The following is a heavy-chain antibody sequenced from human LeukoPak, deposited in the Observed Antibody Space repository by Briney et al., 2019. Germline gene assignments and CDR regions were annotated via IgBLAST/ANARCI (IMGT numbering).Heavy chain of an antibody. J-gene: IGHJ6*02. CDR2: LYSGGNT. Sequence: GGSLRLSCAVSGFTVSSNYMSWVRQAPGKGLEWVSVLYSGGNTYYADSVKGRFTISRDNSKNTLYLQMNSLRAEDTAVYYCARGFGFGEFSYYYGLDVWGQGTTVTVSS. V-gene: IGHV3-53*01. CDR3: ARGFGFGEFSYYYGLDV. D-gene: IGHD3-10*01. CDR1: GFTVSSNY.